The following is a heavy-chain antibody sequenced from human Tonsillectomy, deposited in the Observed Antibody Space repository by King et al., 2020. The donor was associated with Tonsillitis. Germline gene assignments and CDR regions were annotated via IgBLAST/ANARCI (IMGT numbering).Heavy chain of an antibody. Sequence: VQLVESGGGLIQPGGSLRLSCAASGFTFSSYAMNWVRQAPGKGLEWVSGISGSGGSTYYADSVEGRFVISRDNSKNTLYLQMNSLRAEDTAVYYCAKDRDFWSPNGMDVWGQGTTVTVSS. CDR3: AKDRDFWSPNGMDV. D-gene: IGHD3-3*01. CDR1: GFTFSSYA. V-gene: IGHV3-23*04. CDR2: ISGSGGST. J-gene: IGHJ6*02.